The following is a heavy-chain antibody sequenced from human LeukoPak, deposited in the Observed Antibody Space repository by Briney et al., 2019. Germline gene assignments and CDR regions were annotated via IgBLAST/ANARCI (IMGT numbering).Heavy chain of an antibody. CDR2: IKHSGIT. J-gene: IGHJ6*04. CDR3: ARCRIVVVVAATPRLYGMDV. Sequence: SETLSLTPADYGESFCGYNWSCMRQPPGKGLGCMAEIKHSGITNYNTPLKSRATISVDTTKTQFSLKRSSMTGAHTAAYYSARCRIVVVVAATPRLYGMDVWGKGTTVTVSS. D-gene: IGHD2-15*01. CDR1: GESFCGYN. V-gene: IGHV4-34*01.